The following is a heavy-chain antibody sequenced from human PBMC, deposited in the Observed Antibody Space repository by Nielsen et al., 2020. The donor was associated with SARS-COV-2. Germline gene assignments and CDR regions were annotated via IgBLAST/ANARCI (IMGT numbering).Heavy chain of an antibody. V-gene: IGHV1-18*01. CDR3: ARELLYYDSSGYYRGGAFDI. Sequence: ASVKVSCKASGYTFTSYGISWVRQAPGQGLEWMGWISAYNGNTNYAQKLQGRVTMTTDTSTSTAYMELRSLRSDDTAVYYCARELLYYDSSGYYRGGAFDIWDQGTMVTVSS. CDR2: ISAYNGNT. CDR1: GYTFTSYG. D-gene: IGHD3-22*01. J-gene: IGHJ3*02.